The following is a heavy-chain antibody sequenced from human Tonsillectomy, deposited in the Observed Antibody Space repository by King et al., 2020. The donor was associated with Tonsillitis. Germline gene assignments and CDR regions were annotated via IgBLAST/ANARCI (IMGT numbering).Heavy chain of an antibody. Sequence: VQLVDSGGGLIQPGGSLRLSFAASGFTVSSNYMNWVRQVPGKGLEWVSDIYSGCSTYYAASLKGRFPISRDKSKNRLYLQMNTLRAEDPAVYYCAGEKWELSSRFYYYYGMDVWGQGTTVTVSS. CDR3: AGEKWELSSRFYYYYGMDV. J-gene: IGHJ6*02. V-gene: IGHV3-53*01. CDR2: IYSGCST. D-gene: IGHD1-26*01. CDR1: GFTVSSNY.